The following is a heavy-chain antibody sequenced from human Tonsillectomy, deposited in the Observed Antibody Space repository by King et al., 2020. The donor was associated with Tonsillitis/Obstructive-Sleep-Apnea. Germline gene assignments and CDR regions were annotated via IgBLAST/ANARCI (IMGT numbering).Heavy chain of an antibody. CDR3: AKGYGGNSDPFDY. CDR1: GFTFDDYT. Sequence: VQLVESGGVVVQPGGSLRLSCTASGFTFDDYTMNWVRQAPGKGLEWVSLISWDGGSRYYADSVKGRFTISRDNSKNSLYLQMNSLRTADTAMYYCAKGYGGNSDPFDYWCEGTLVTVSS. J-gene: IGHJ4*02. V-gene: IGHV3-43*01. D-gene: IGHD4-23*01. CDR2: ISWDGGSR.